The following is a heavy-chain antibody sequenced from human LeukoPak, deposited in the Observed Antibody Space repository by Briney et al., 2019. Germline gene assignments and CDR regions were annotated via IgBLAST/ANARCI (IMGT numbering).Heavy chain of an antibody. D-gene: IGHD3-10*01. V-gene: IGHV3-9*01. Sequence: GGSLRLSCAASGFNFDDYAMHWVRQAPGKGLEWVSGISWNSGSIGHADSVKGRFTISRDNAKNSLYLQMNSLRAEDTALYYCAKSGSGYSPFDYWGQGTLVTVSS. CDR3: AKSGSGYSPFDY. J-gene: IGHJ4*02. CDR1: GFNFDDYA. CDR2: ISWNSGSI.